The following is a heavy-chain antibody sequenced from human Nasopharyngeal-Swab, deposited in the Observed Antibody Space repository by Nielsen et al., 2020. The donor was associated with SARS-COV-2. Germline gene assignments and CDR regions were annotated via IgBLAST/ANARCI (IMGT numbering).Heavy chain of an antibody. D-gene: IGHD3-10*01. CDR2: INPNSGGT. CDR3: ARDSARYPGGMDV. Sequence: ASVKVSCKASGYTFTGYYMHWMRQAPGQGLEWMGRINPNSGGTNYAQKFQGRVTMTRDTSISTAYMELSRLRSDDTAVYYCARDSARYPGGMDVWGQGTTVTVSS. J-gene: IGHJ6*02. CDR1: GYTFTGYY. V-gene: IGHV1-2*06.